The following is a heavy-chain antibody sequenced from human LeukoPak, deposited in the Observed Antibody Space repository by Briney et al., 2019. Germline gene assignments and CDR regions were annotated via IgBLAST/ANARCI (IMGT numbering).Heavy chain of an antibody. CDR3: AKDVRPSKDLWPPPNFDY. V-gene: IGHV3-23*01. D-gene: IGHD2/OR15-2a*01. Sequence: QPGGSLRLSCAASGFTFSSYAMSWVRQAPGKGLEWVSAISGSGGSTYYADSVKGRFTISRDNSKNTLYPQMNSLRAEDTAVYYCAKDVRPSKDLWPPPNFDYWGQGTLVTVSS. J-gene: IGHJ4*02. CDR1: GFTFSSYA. CDR2: ISGSGGST.